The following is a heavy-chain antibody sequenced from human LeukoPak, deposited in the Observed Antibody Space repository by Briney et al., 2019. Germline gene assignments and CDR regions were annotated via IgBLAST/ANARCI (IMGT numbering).Heavy chain of an antibody. Sequence: SETLSLTCTVSSGSISTSNYYWGWVRQPPGKALEWIGNILYSGSTYYSPSLKSRVTISVDTSKNQFSLSLSSVTAADTGVYYCARVDDYWGQGTLVTVSS. J-gene: IGHJ4*02. CDR3: ARVDDY. CDR2: ILYSGST. V-gene: IGHV4-39*07. CDR1: SGSISTSNYY.